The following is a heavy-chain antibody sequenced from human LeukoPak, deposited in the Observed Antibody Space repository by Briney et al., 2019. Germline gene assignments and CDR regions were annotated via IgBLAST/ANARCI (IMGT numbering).Heavy chain of an antibody. D-gene: IGHD3-10*01. CDR3: ARLDVLLWFGELAFDALDI. CDR1: GFTFSIYW. CDR2: IKHDGSEN. J-gene: IGHJ3*02. V-gene: IGHV3-7*01. Sequence: PGGSLRLSCAASGFTFSIYWMSWVRQAPGKGLEWVANIKHDGSENYYVDSVKGRFTISRDNAEKSLYLQMNSLRVEDTAVYYCARLDVLLWFGELAFDALDIWGQGTTVTVSS.